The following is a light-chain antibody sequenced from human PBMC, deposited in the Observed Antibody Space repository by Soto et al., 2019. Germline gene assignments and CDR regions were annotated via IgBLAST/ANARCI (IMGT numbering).Light chain of an antibody. Sequence: AIRMTQSPSSFSASTGDRVTITCRASQGISSYLAWYQQKPGQAPKLLIYAASTLPSGVPSRFSGSGSGTDFTLTISCLQSEDFATYYCQQYYSYPRTFGQGTKVEIK. V-gene: IGKV1-8*01. CDR3: QQYYSYPRT. CDR2: AAS. CDR1: QGISSY. J-gene: IGKJ1*01.